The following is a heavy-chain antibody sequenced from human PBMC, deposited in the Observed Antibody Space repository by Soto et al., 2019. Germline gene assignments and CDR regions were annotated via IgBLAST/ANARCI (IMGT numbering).Heavy chain of an antibody. CDR2: ISYDGSNK. J-gene: IGHJ4*02. V-gene: IGHV3-30-3*01. Sequence: QPGGSVRLSCAASGFSFSSYAMHWVRQAPGKGLEWVAVISYDGSNKYYADSVKGRFTISRDNSKSTLYLQMNSLRAEDTAVYYCARDRIYSSSWYNYWGQGTMVTGS. D-gene: IGHD6-13*01. CDR3: ARDRIYSSSWYNY. CDR1: GFSFSSYA.